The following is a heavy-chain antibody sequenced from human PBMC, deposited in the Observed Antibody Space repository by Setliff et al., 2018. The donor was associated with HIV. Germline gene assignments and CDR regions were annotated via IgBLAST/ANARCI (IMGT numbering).Heavy chain of an antibody. D-gene: IGHD3-22*01. V-gene: IGHV4-4*08. CDR1: GGSISSYY. CDR3: AKDRISQDSSGFYFDS. CDR2: VYTRGTA. J-gene: IGHJ4*02. Sequence: SETLSLTCTVSGGSISSYYWSWIRQPPGKGLEWIGHVYTRGTANYNPSLKSRVTISVDTSKNQFSLKLTSVTAADTAVYYCAKDRISQDSSGFYFDSWGQGNLVTVS.